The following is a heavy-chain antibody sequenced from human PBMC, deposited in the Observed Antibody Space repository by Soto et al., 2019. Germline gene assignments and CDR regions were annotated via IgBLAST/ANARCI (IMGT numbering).Heavy chain of an antibody. J-gene: IGHJ4*02. D-gene: IGHD3-10*01. CDR2: IYNDGSYT. Sequence: GGSLRLSCAASGFIFKMYWMHWVRQSPGKGLVWISRIYNDGSYTDYADSVKGRFTISRDNVNDTLYLQMNNLRAEDSGLYYCTRGPRPISTGTGAYWGQGTQVTVSS. CDR1: GFIFKMYW. CDR3: TRGPRPISTGTGAY. V-gene: IGHV3-74*01.